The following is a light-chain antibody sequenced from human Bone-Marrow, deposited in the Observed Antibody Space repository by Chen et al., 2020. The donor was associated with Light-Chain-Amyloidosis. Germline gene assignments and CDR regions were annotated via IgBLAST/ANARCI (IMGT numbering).Light chain of an antibody. J-gene: IGKJ4*01. V-gene: IGKV3-20*01. CDR3: QQYGTSPLT. CDR1: QTISSNY. CDR2: GSS. Sequence: DIVLTQSPGTLSLSPGEGANLSCRASQTISSNYLTWYQQKFGQAPRLLIYGSSSRATGIPDRFTGSWYGTDFTLTINRLEPEDFAMYYCQQYGTSPLTFGGGTKVEIK.